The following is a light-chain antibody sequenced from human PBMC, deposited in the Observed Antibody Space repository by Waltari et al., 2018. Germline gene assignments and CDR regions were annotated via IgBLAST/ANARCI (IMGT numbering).Light chain of an antibody. CDR1: QSVSSSY. CDR2: GAS. V-gene: IGKV3-20*01. Sequence: EIVLTQSPGTLSLSQGESATLSCRASQSVSSSYLAWYQQKPGQAPRLLIYGASSRATGIPDRFSGSGSGTDFTLTISRLEPEDVAVYYCQQCYSLPLTFGGGTKVDIK. CDR3: QQCYSLPLT. J-gene: IGKJ4*01.